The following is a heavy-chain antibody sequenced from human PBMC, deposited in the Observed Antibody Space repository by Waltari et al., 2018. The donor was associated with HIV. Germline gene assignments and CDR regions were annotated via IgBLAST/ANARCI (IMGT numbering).Heavy chain of an antibody. CDR3: ALVVHPIGILW. D-gene: IGHD3-22*01. V-gene: IGHV3-9*01. CDR1: GFAFEDYA. J-gene: IGHJ4*02. Sequence: EVQLVESGGGLAQPGRSMRLSCAASGFAFEDYAMYWVRQAPGKGLEWVSCISWKSGNIKYADSVKGRFTTSRDNAKNSLFLQMNSLRAEDTAFYYCALVVHPIGILWWGQGTLVTVSS. CDR2: ISWKSGNI.